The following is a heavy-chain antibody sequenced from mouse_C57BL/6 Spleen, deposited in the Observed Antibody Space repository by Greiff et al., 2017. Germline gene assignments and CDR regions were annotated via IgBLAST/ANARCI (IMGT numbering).Heavy chain of an antibody. CDR3: ASWFPWYFDV. D-gene: IGHD2-2*01. CDR1: GYTFTDYY. J-gene: IGHJ1*03. CDR2: INPNNGGT. Sequence: EVQLQQSGPELVKPGASVKISCKASGYTFTDYYMNWVKQSHGKSLEWIGEINPNNGGTSYNQKFKGKATLTVDKSSSTAYMELRSLTSEDSAVYYCASWFPWYFDVWGTGTTVTVSS. V-gene: IGHV1-26*01.